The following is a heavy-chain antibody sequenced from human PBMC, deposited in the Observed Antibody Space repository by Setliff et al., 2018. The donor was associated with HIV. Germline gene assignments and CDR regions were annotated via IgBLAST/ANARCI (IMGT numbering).Heavy chain of an antibody. J-gene: IGHJ4*02. D-gene: IGHD5-18*01. CDR3: ARGLRWIQVSPDYFDF. V-gene: IGHV3-21*01. Sequence: PGGSLRLSCVASGFTFSSYTMSWVRQAPGKGLEWVSSISTSGSNIYYADSLKGRFTISGDNAKNSLYLQMNSLRAEDTAVYYCARGLRWIQVSPDYFDFWGQGTLVTVSS. CDR2: ISTSGSNI. CDR1: GFTFSSYT.